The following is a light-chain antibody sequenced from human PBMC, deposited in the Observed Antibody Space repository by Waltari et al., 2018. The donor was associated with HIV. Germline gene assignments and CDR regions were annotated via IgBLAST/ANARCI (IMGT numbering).Light chain of an antibody. CDR2: AAS. CDR3: QQLHTYPLT. Sequence: DIQLTQSPSFLSASVGDRVTINCRASRDIATYLVWYQQKPGKAPRLLIHAASTLQSGVPSRFSGSGSGTEFTLTISRLQPEDFATYSCQQLHTYPLTFAQGHEWRLN. V-gene: IGKV1-9*01. J-gene: IGKJ5*01. CDR1: RDIATY.